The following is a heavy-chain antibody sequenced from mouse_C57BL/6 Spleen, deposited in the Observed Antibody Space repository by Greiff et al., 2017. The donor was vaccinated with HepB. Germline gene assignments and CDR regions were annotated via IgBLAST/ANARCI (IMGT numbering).Heavy chain of an antibody. D-gene: IGHD1-1*01. V-gene: IGHV14-1*01. CDR2: IDPEDGDT. CDR1: GFNIKDYY. CDR3: TYYGSSFYAMDY. J-gene: IGHJ4*01. Sequence: EVQLQQSGAELVRPGASVKLSCTASGFNIKDYYMHWVKQRPEQGLEWIGRIDPEDGDTEYAPKFQGKATMTADTSSNTAYLQLSSLTSEDTAVYYCTYYGSSFYAMDYWGQGISVTVSS.